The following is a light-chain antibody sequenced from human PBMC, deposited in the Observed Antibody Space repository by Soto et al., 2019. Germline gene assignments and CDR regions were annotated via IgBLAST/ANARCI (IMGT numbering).Light chain of an antibody. Sequence: QSALTQPPSAPGSPGQSVTISCTGTSSDVGAYKYVSWYQQYPGKAPKLMIYEVTKRPSGVPDRFSGSKSGNTASLTVSGLQAEDEADYYCSSYTSSSTPVVFGGGTKLTVL. CDR2: EVT. V-gene: IGLV2-8*01. CDR1: SSDVGAYKY. CDR3: SSYTSSSTPVV. J-gene: IGLJ2*01.